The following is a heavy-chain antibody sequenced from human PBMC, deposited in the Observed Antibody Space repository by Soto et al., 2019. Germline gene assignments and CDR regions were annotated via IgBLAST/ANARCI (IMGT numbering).Heavy chain of an antibody. J-gene: IGHJ4*02. CDR2: IYYSGST. Sequence: SETLSLTCTVSGGSISSSSYYWGWIRQPPGKGLEWIGSIYYSGSTHYNPSLKSRVTISVDTSKNQFSLKLSSVTAADTAVYYCAREPYYYDSSGYYYPQRGYFDYWGQGTLVTVSS. CDR3: AREPYYYDSSGYYYPQRGYFDY. CDR1: GGSISSSSYY. D-gene: IGHD3-22*01. V-gene: IGHV4-39*02.